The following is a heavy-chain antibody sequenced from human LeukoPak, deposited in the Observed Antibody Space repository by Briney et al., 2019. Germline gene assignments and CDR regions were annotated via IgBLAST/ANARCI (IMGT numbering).Heavy chain of an antibody. CDR3: ARGGGYCSGGSCYSAPTPPYYMDV. Sequence: GGSLRLSCAASGFTFSSYSMNWVRQAPGKGLEWVSYISSSSSTIYYADSVKGRFTISRDNAKNSLYLQMNSLRAEDTAVYYCARGGGYCSGGSCYSAPTPPYYMDVWGKGTTVTISS. CDR1: GFTFSSYS. J-gene: IGHJ6*03. D-gene: IGHD2-15*01. CDR2: ISSSSSTI. V-gene: IGHV3-48*01.